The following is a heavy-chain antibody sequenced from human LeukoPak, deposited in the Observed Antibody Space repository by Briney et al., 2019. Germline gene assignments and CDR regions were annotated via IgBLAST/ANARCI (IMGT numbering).Heavy chain of an antibody. Sequence: GESLKISCKGSGYSFNTFYIGWVRQTPETGMEWMGNIYPSDSETKYKPSYQGQITISVDKAITTAYLHLSSLKASDTGMYYCARLIYYGSGRTYFFDSWGQGTLVTVSP. D-gene: IGHD3-10*01. J-gene: IGHJ4*02. CDR3: ARLIYYGSGRTYFFDS. V-gene: IGHV5-51*01. CDR2: IYPSDSET. CDR1: GYSFNTFY.